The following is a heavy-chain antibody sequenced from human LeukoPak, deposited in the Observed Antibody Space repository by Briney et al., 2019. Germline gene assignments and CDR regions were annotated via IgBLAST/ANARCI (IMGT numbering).Heavy chain of an antibody. J-gene: IGHJ4*02. CDR3: TRRRLGGSNTDHGFDY. CDR1: GFTFSGSA. V-gene: IGHV3-73*01. Sequence: GGSLRLSCVASGFTFSGSAIHWVRQASGEGLEWVGRVRSKADSYATAYTGAMKGRFMISRDDSTATPYLQINSLKTEDTAVYYCTRRRLGGSNTDHGFDYWGQGTLVTVSS. D-gene: IGHD1-14*01. CDR2: VRSKADSYAT.